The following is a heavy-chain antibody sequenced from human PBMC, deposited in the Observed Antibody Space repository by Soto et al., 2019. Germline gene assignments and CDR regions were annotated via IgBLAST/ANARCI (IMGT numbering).Heavy chain of an antibody. CDR2: ISAYNGNT. D-gene: IGHD3-10*01. J-gene: IGHJ3*02. CDR3: ARDRLITMVRGVIGAFDI. CDR1: GYTFTSYG. Sequence: ASVKVSCKASGYTFTSYGISWVRQAPGQGLEWMGWISAYNGNTNYAQKLQGRVTMTTDTSTSTAYMELRSLRSDDTAVYYCARDRLITMVRGVIGAFDIWGQGTMVTVS. V-gene: IGHV1-18*01.